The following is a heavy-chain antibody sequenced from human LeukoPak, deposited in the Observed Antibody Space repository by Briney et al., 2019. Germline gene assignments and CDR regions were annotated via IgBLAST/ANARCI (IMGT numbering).Heavy chain of an antibody. CDR3: VRVGGYSSDSFDS. CDR1: GFTFSSYA. V-gene: IGHV3-21*01. D-gene: IGHD5-18*01. CDR2: ISRRSRHL. Sequence: PGGSLRLSCATSGFTFSSYAMSWVRQAPGKGLEWLTSISRRSRHLYYAGSVKGQLTNSRDNAKNSLYLQMNSMGGEGTALYYSVRVGGYSSDSFDSGCQGALYTVSS. J-gene: IGHJ4*02.